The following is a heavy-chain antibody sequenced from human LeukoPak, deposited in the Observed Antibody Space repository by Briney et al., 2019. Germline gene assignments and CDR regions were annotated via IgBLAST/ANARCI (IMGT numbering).Heavy chain of an antibody. Sequence: SETLSLTCTVSGYSISSGYYWGWIRPPPGKGLEWIGSIYHSGSTYYNPSLKSRVTISVDTSKNQFFLKLSSVTAADTAVYYCARDPYGDGNWFDPWGQGTLVTVSS. CDR1: GYSISSGYY. J-gene: IGHJ5*02. CDR3: ARDPYGDGNWFDP. CDR2: IYHSGST. V-gene: IGHV4-38-2*02. D-gene: IGHD4-17*01.